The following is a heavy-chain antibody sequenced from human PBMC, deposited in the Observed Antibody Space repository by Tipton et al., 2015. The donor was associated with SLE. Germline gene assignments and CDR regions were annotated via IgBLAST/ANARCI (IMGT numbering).Heavy chain of an antibody. D-gene: IGHD4-17*01. CDR1: GFTFSSYW. J-gene: IGHJ3*02. CDR2: IKEDGSER. V-gene: IGHV3-7*01. Sequence: SLRLSCAASGFTFSSYWMTWVRQAPGKGLEWVANIKEDGSERYYVNSVDGRFTISRDNSKNTLYLQMNSLRAEDTAVYYCARGGLTTVTTDDAYDIWGQGTMVTVSS. CDR3: ARGGLTTVTTDDAYDI.